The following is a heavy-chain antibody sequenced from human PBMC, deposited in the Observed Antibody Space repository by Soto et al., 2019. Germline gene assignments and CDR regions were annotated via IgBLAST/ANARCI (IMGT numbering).Heavy chain of an antibody. CDR2: IIPIFGTA. CDR3: ARGAAAGPYYYYGMDV. J-gene: IGHJ6*02. V-gene: IGHV1-69*13. CDR1: GGTFSSYA. D-gene: IGHD6-13*01. Sequence: SVKVSCKASGGTFSSYAISWVRQAPGQGLEWMGGIIPIFGTANYAQKFQGRVTITADESTSTAYMELSSLRSEDTAVYYCARGAAAGPYYYYGMDVWGQGTTVTVSS.